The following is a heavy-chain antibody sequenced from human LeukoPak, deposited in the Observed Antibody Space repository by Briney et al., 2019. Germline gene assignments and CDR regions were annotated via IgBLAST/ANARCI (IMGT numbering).Heavy chain of an antibody. Sequence: PGGSLRLSCAASGFTFTTYAMNWVRQAPGKGLECVSNIKGSGGDTYYADSVKGRFTISRDNSKNSLYLQRNSLRAEDTAVYYCAKWTGYSGYDYPATVTPYYYGMEIWGEGTTVTVSS. CDR3: AKWTGYSGYDYPATVTPYYYGMEI. CDR1: GFTFTTYA. V-gene: IGHV3-23*01. CDR2: IKGSGGDT. J-gene: IGHJ6*04. D-gene: IGHD5-12*01.